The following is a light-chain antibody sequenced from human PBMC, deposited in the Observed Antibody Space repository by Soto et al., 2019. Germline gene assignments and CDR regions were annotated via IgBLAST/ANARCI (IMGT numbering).Light chain of an antibody. CDR2: DVT. J-gene: IGLJ1*01. CDR3: SSYTGSYDFDV. V-gene: IGLV2-8*01. Sequence: QSALTQPRSASGSPGQSVTISCTGTSSDVGGYDLVSGYQQHPGRAPKLMIYDVTKRPPGVPDRFSGSKSGNTASRTVSGLQAKDEAEYGCSSYTGSYDFDVFGTGTKLTVL. CDR1: SSDVGGYDL.